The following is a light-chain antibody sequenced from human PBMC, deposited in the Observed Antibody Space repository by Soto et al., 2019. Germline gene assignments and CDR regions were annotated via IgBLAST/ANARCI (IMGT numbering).Light chain of an antibody. V-gene: IGKV4-1*01. Sequence: DIVMTQSPDSLPVSLGERATINCKSSQSVLHTSNNKNYLAWFQQKPGQPPRLLIHWASTRGSGVPDRFSGSGSGSNFTLTISSLQAEDVAVYSCQQDYSAPWKFCKGTRVEIK. CDR3: QQDYSAPWK. J-gene: IGKJ1*01. CDR1: QSVLHTSNNKNY. CDR2: WAS.